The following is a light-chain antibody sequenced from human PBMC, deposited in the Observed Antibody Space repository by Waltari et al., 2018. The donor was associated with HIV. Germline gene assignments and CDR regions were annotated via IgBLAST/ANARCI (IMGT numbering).Light chain of an antibody. CDR2: WAS. J-gene: IGKJ2*01. Sequence: DIEMTQSPDSLVVSLGERATIDCKSSQRVLYSSNNYNYLAWYQQKPGQPPKLLIYWASTRVSGVPDRFSGSVSGTDFTLTISNLQAEDVAVYYCQQYYSTPNTFGQGTKLEIK. V-gene: IGKV4-1*01. CDR3: QQYYSTPNT. CDR1: QRVLYSSNNYNY.